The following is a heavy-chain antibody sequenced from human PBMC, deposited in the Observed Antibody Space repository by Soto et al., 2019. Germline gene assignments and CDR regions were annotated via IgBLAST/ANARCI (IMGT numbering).Heavy chain of an antibody. Sequence: EVQLVESGGGLVQPGRSLRLSCAASGFTFDVYAMHWVRQIPGKGLVWVSGINWNSGSIGYADYVKGRFAISRDDAKNSLHLQMNSLRAEDTGLFYCVKDERINWYSGHFRHWGQGTVVNVSS. CDR3: VKDERINWYSGHFRH. J-gene: IGHJ1*01. V-gene: IGHV3-9*01. CDR2: INWNSGSI. CDR1: GFTFDVYA. D-gene: IGHD1-26*01.